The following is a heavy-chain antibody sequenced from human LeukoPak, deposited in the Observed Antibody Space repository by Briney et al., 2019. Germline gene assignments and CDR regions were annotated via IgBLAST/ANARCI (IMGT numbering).Heavy chain of an antibody. CDR1: GFTFSSYS. Sequence: GGSLRLSCAASGFTFSSYSMNWVRQAPGKGLEWVANINQNGGEKYYVDSVKGRFTISRDNAKDSLYLQMNSLRVEDTAVYYCARGGSRQYNFWGQGTLVTVSS. J-gene: IGHJ4*02. CDR3: ARGGSRQYNF. CDR2: INQNGGEK. V-gene: IGHV3-7*01. D-gene: IGHD5-18*01.